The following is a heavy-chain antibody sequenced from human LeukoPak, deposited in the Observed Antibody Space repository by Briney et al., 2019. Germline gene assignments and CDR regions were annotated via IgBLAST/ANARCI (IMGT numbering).Heavy chain of an antibody. V-gene: IGHV4-4*02. CDR1: GGSISSSNW. CDR3: ARNYFGSGTYPFDY. Sequence: SGTLSLTCAVSGGSISSSNWWGWVRQPPGKGLEWIGEIYHSGSTNYNPSLKSRVTISVDKSKNQFSVKLSSVTAADTAVYYCARNYFGSGTYPFDYWGQGTLVTVSS. CDR2: IYHSGST. J-gene: IGHJ4*02. D-gene: IGHD3-10*01.